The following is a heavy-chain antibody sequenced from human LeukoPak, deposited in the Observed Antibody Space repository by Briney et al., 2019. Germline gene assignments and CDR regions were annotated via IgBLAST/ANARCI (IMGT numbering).Heavy chain of an antibody. J-gene: IGHJ4*02. D-gene: IGHD1-1*01. CDR2: IIPIFGTA. CDR3: ARYLDLPNYYFDY. V-gene: IGHV1-69*06. CDR1: GGTFSSYA. Sequence: SVKVSCKASGGTFSSYAISWVRQAPGQGLEWMGGIIPIFGTANYAQKFQGRVTITADKSTSTAYMELSSLRSEDTAVYYCARYLDLPNYYFDYWGQGTLVTVSS.